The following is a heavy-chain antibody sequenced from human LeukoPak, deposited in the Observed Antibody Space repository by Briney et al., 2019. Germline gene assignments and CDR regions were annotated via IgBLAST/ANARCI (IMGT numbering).Heavy chain of an antibody. D-gene: IGHD6-13*01. CDR1: GFIFSSYW. V-gene: IGHV3-7*01. Sequence: PGGSLRLSCAASGFIFSSYWMAWVRQAPGKGLEWVANIKEDGSDKNYVDSVKGRFTISRDNAKNSLYLQMNSLRAEDTAVYYCARDPSSWYYYYMDVWGKGTTVTVSS. CDR2: IKEDGSDK. J-gene: IGHJ6*03. CDR3: ARDPSSWYYYYMDV.